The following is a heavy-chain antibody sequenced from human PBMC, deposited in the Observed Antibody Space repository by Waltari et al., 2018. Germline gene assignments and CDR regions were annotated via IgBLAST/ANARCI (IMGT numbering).Heavy chain of an antibody. D-gene: IGHD4-17*01. CDR1: GFTFSSYW. CDR3: ARVFVYGANSGKRPMDV. V-gene: IGHV3-7*01. CDR2: IKQDGSEN. Sequence: EVQMVESGGGLVQPGGSLRLSCAASGFTFSSYWMTWVRQAPGKGLEWVANIKQDGSENYYVDSVKGRFTISRDDAKNSLYLQMNSLRNEDTAVNFCARVFVYGANSGKRPMDVWGKGTTVTVSS. J-gene: IGHJ6*03.